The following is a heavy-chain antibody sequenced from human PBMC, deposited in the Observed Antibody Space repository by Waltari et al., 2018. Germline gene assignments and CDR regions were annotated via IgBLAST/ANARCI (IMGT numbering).Heavy chain of an antibody. D-gene: IGHD2-15*01. CDR2: INWSGDNA. J-gene: IGHJ6*02. CDR3: ARNFGTGYFYYGMDV. Sequence: EVQLVESGGSVVRPGGSLRLACVASGFSFDDYGFTWVRQVPGKGLEWVSGINWSGDNAGYADSVKGRFTVSRDNAKNSLYLEMNSLRAEDTALYHCARNFGTGYFYYGMDVWGQGTTVTVSS. CDR1: GFSFDDYG. V-gene: IGHV3-20*01.